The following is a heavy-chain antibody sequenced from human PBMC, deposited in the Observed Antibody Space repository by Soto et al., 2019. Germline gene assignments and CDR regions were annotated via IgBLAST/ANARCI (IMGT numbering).Heavy chain of an antibody. CDR1: GFTFSDYY. D-gene: IGHD5-18*01. V-gene: IGHV3-11*06. Sequence: GGSLRLSCAASGFTFSDYYMSWIRQAPGKGLEWISFISGGSDYIDYADSLKGRFTISRDNSKNTLYLQMNSLRAEDTAVYYCARELRNTAMVYYYYYGMDVWGQGTTVTVSS. CDR2: ISGGSDYI. CDR3: ARELRNTAMVYYYYYGMDV. J-gene: IGHJ6*02.